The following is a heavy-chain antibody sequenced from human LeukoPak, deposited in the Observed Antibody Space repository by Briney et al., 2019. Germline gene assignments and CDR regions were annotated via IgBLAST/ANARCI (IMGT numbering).Heavy chain of an antibody. V-gene: IGHV3-23*01. CDR3: AKAGQYYYDSSGYRRRSYYFDY. Sequence: GGSLRLSCAASGFTFSSYAMSWVRQAPGKGLEWVSAISGSGGSTYYADSVEGRFTISRDNSKNTLYLQMNSLRAEDTAVYYCAKAGQYYYDSSGYRRRSYYFDYWGQGTLVTVSS. CDR1: GFTFSSYA. J-gene: IGHJ4*02. CDR2: ISGSGGST. D-gene: IGHD3-22*01.